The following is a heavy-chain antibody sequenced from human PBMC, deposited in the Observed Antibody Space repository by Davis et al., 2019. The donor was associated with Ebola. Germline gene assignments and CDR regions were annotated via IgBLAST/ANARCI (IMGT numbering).Heavy chain of an antibody. Sequence: ASVKVSCKASGYTFTSYYMHWVRQAPGRGLEWMGIINPSGGSTSYAQKLQGRVTMTTDTSTSTAYMELRSLRSEDTAVYYCVRSGVRGYYNGMDVWGQGTTVSVSS. CDR1: GYTFTSYY. CDR3: VRSGVRGYYNGMDV. V-gene: IGHV1-46*01. J-gene: IGHJ6*02. D-gene: IGHD2-8*01. CDR2: INPSGGST.